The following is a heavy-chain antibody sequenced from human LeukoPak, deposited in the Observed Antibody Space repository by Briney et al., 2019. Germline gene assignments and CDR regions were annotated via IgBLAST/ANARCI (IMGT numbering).Heavy chain of an antibody. J-gene: IGHJ4*02. V-gene: IGHV4-39*01. CDR2: IYYSGST. Sequence: SETLSLTCTVSGGSTSSSSYCWGWIRQPPGKGLEWIGSIYYSGSTYYNPSLKSRVTISVDTSKNQFSLKLSSVTAADTAVYYCASGYPGIAAAGTGYWGQGTLVTVSS. CDR3: ASGYPGIAAAGTGY. CDR1: GGSTSSSSYC. D-gene: IGHD6-13*01.